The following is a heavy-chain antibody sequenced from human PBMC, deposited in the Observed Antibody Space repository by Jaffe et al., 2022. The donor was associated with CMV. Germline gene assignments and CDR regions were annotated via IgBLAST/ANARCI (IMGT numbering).Heavy chain of an antibody. CDR2: INPSGGST. Sequence: QVQLVQSGAEVKKPGASVKVSCKASGYTFTSYYMHWVRQAPGQGLEWMGIINPSGGSTSYAQKFQGRVTMTRDTSTSTVYMELSSLRSEDTAVYYCARVSRCSGGSCYSGLDAFDIWGQGTMVTVSS. CDR3: ARVSRCSGGSCYSGLDAFDI. D-gene: IGHD2-15*01. V-gene: IGHV1-46*01. CDR1: GYTFTSYY. J-gene: IGHJ3*02.